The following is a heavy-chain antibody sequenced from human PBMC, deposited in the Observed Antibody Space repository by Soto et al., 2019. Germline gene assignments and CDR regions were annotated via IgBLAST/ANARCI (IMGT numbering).Heavy chain of an antibody. CDR1: GFTVSSNY. Sequence: EVQLVETGGGLIQPGGSLRLSCAASGFTVSSNYMSWVRQAPGKGLEWVSVIYSGGSTYYADSVKGRFTISRDNSKNTLYLQMNSLSAEDTAVYYCARDYDFWSGLGYWGQGALVTVSS. CDR3: ARDYDFWSGLGY. J-gene: IGHJ4*02. V-gene: IGHV3-53*02. D-gene: IGHD3-3*01. CDR2: IYSGGST.